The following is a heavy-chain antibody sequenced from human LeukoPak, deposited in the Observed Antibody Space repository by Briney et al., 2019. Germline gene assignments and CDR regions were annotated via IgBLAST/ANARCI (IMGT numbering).Heavy chain of an antibody. CDR2: IYPGDSDT. J-gene: IGHJ4*02. CDR1: GYSFTSYW. CDR3: ARLLELDPDY. Sequence: PGESLKISCKGSGYSFTSYWIGWVRQMPGEGLEWMGIIYPGDSDTRYSPSFQGRVTISADKSTSTAYLQWSSLKDSDTAMYYCARLLELDPDYWGQGTLVTVSS. V-gene: IGHV5-51*01. D-gene: IGHD1-7*01.